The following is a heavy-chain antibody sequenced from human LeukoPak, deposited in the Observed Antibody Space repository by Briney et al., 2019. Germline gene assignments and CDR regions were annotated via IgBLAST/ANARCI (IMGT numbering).Heavy chain of an antibody. CDR2: INPQRGDT. CDR1: VYTFNRYY. V-gene: IGHV1-2*02. Sequence: ASVTVSCRTSVYTFNRYYFRWVRQPPGQGLEWMGWINPQRGDTKFAQKFQGRVTMTRDTSISTAYMELSRLTSDDPALYFFAQKAPGGYYSSTTFFLVEFFQHWGQGTLVTVSS. J-gene: IGHJ1*01. CDR3: AQKAPGGYYSSTTFFLVEFFQH. D-gene: IGHD2/OR15-2a*01.